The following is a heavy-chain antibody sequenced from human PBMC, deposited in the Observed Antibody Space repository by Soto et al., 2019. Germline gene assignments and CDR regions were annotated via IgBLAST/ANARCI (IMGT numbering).Heavy chain of an antibody. Sequence: GGSLRLSCAASGFTFSSYGMHWVRQAPGKGLEWVAVIWYDGSNKYYADSVKGRFTISRDNSKNTLYLQMNSLRAEDTAVYYCARVGSNTGSAAGHYYYYYYMDVWGKGTTVTVSS. D-gene: IGHD2-8*02. V-gene: IGHV3-33*01. CDR2: IWYDGSNK. J-gene: IGHJ6*03. CDR3: ARVGSNTGSAAGHYYYYYYMDV. CDR1: GFTFSSYG.